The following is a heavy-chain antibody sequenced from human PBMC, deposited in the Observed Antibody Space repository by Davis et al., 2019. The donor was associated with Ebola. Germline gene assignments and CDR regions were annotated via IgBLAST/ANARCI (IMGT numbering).Heavy chain of an antibody. Sequence: PGGSLRLSCAASGSSFHTYTINWFRQAPGRGREWLAVISTDGSTTFYADSVKGRFTISRDNSKNTLSLQMNSLDTEDTAVYYCAGAVAGTEDFQYWGQGTLVTVSS. D-gene: IGHD6-19*01. CDR1: GSSFHTYT. CDR2: ISTDGSTT. J-gene: IGHJ4*02. V-gene: IGHV3-30*04. CDR3: AGAVAGTEDFQY.